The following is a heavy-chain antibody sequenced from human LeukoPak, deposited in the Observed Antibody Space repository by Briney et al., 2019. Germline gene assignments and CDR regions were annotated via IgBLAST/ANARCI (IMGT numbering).Heavy chain of an antibody. V-gene: IGHV4-61*02. J-gene: IGHJ4*02. CDR3: ARESLEFRFFDF. CDR2: IYTTGRT. Sequence: SQTLSLTCTVSGGSLSSGSYYWGWIRQPAGRGLEWIGRIYTTGRTIYNPSLKSQVTISINTSKNQFSLKLTSVPATDTAMYYCARESLEFRFFDFWGQGALVTVSS. CDR1: GGSLSSGSYY. D-gene: IGHD1-1*01.